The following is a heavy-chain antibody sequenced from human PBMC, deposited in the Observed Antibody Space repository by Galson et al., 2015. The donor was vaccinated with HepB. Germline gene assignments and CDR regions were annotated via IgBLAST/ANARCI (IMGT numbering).Heavy chain of an antibody. CDR1: GYTFTSYY. Sequence: SVKVSCKASGYTFTSYYMHWVRQAPGQGLEWMGIINPSGGSTSYAQKFQGRVTMTRDTSTSTVYMELSSLRSEDTAVYYCARGVPGYSSTRFSGGLDPWGQGTLVTVSS. D-gene: IGHD6-13*01. V-gene: IGHV1-46*01. J-gene: IGHJ5*02. CDR3: ARGVPGYSSTRFSGGLDP. CDR2: INPSGGST.